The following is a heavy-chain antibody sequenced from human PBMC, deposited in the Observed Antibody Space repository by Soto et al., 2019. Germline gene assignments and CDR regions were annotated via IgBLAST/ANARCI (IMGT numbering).Heavy chain of an antibody. Sequence: SETLSLTCTVSGDSISGGASFWSWIRQPPGKGLEWIANVYYSGSSYYNPSLKSRLTISVDTTKNQFSLKLESMTAADTAVYYCAKLSCTSSTCYFPGWFDPWGQGTLVTVSS. CDR2: VYYSGSS. CDR1: GDSISGGASF. J-gene: IGHJ5*02. V-gene: IGHV4-31*03. D-gene: IGHD2-2*01. CDR3: AKLSCTSSTCYFPGWFDP.